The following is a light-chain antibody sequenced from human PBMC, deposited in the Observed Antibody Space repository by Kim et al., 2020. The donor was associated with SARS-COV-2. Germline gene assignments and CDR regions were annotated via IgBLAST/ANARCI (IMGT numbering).Light chain of an antibody. CDR1: SSNIGTNH. Sequence: QSVLTQPPSVSAAPGEKVTISCSGSSSNIGTNHVSWYRQFPGTAPQLLIYDSHSRPSGIPDRFSGSKSGTSATLGITGLQTGDKADYYCATWDGRLTAGVFGGGTKVTVL. CDR2: DSH. CDR3: ATWDGRLTAGV. J-gene: IGLJ3*02. V-gene: IGLV1-51*01.